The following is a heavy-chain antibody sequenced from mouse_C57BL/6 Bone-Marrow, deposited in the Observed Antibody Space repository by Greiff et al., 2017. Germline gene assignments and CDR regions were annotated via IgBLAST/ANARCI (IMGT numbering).Heavy chain of an antibody. CDR1: GYTFTSYW. D-gene: IGHD1-1*01. V-gene: IGHV1-61*01. CDR2: IYPSDSET. CDR3: ARGDYVSGFDY. Sequence: QVQLQQSGAELVRPGSSVKLSCKASGYTFTSYWMDWVKQRPGQGLEWIGNIYPSDSETHYNQKFKDKATLTVDKSSSTADMQLSSLTSEDSAVYYCARGDYVSGFDYWGQGTTLTVSS. J-gene: IGHJ2*01.